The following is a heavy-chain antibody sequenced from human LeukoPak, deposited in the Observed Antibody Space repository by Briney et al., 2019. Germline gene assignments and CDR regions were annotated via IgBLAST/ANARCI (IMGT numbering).Heavy chain of an antibody. CDR2: ISAYNGNT. CDR3: ARDLSPLIAAAGARTFDY. D-gene: IGHD6-13*01. J-gene: IGHJ4*02. Sequence: ASVKVSCKASGYPFTSYGISWVRQAPGQGLEWMGWISAYNGNTNYAQKLQGRVTMTTDTSTSTAYMELRSLRFDDTAVYYCARDLSPLIAAAGARTFDYWGQGTLVTVSS. CDR1: GYPFTSYG. V-gene: IGHV1-18*01.